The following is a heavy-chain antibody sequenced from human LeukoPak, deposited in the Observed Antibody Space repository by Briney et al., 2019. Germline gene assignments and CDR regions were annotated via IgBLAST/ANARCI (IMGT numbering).Heavy chain of an antibody. J-gene: IGHJ6*03. CDR3: ARGDCSSTICYSPMDV. Sequence: SETLSLTCTVSGNSISSGDNYWSWIRQPAGKGLEWIGRIYTSGSTNYNPSLKSRVTISLDTSKNQFSLKVSSVTAADTALYYCARGDCSSTICYSPMDVWGKGTTVTVSS. CDR2: IYTSGST. CDR1: GNSISSGDNY. V-gene: IGHV4-61*02. D-gene: IGHD2-2*01.